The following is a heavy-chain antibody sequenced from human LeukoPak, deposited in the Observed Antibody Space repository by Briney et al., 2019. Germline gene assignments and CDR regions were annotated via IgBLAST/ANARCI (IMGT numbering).Heavy chain of an antibody. CDR3: AREKLRYFEKTGFDS. Sequence: ASVTVSCKASGYTFTYYYIQWVRQAPGQGLEWMGWFNPNSGGSDYAQKFQGRVTMTGDTSISSGYMELSRLISDDTAVYYCAREKLRYFEKTGFDSWGQGTLVTVSS. CDR1: GYTFTYYY. D-gene: IGHD3-9*01. V-gene: IGHV1-2*02. J-gene: IGHJ5*01. CDR2: FNPNSGGS.